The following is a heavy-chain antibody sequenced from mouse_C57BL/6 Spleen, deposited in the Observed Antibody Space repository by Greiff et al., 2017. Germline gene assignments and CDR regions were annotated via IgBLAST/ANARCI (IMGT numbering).Heavy chain of an antibody. CDR2: IWGDGST. V-gene: IGHV2-3*01. J-gene: IGHJ3*01. D-gene: IGHD2-1*01. CDR1: GFSLTSYG. CDR3: TKGGGGNSFAY. Sequence: QVQLKESGPGLVAPSQSLSITCTVSGFSLTSYGVSWVRQPPGKGLEWLGVIWGDGSTNYHSALISRLSISKDNSKSQVFLKLNMLQADDAATYYSTKGGGGNSFAYWGQGTLVTVSA.